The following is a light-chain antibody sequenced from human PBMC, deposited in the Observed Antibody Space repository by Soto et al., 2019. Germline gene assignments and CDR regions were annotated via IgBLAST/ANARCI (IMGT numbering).Light chain of an antibody. CDR3: KSYAGRNSYV. CDR1: KNDIGVYDF. J-gene: IGLJ1*01. CDR2: EVV. Sequence: QSALTQPPSASGSPGQSVTISCTGTKNDIGVYDFVSWYQHHPGKAPRLIIYEVVQRPSGVHDRFSGSKSGNTASLTVSGLPGIDEADYFCKSYAGRNSYVFGSGTKVTVL. V-gene: IGLV2-8*01.